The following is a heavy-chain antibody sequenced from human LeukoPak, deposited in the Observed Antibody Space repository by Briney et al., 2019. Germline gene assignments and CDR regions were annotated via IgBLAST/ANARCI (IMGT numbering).Heavy chain of an antibody. CDR2: ISASGHAT. J-gene: IGHJ4*02. V-gene: IGHV3-23*01. D-gene: IGHD1-26*01. Sequence: AGGSLRLSCAASGFTFSSYAMSWVRQAPGKGLEAPGKGLEWVPTISASGHATYYPDSVRGRFTISRDNSKSTLHLQMDSLRAEDSALYYCAKWPEGATPKFHHWGQGTLVTVSS. CDR1: GFTFSSYA. CDR3: AKWPEGATPKFHH.